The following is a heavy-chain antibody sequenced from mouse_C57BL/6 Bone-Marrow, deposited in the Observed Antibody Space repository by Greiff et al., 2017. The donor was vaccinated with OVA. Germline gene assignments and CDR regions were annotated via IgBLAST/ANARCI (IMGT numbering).Heavy chain of an antibody. CDR2: FHPYNDDT. Sequence: VKLMESGAELVKPGASVKMSCKASGYTFTTYPIEWMKQNHGKSLEWIGNFHPYNDDTKYNEKFKGKATLTVEKSSSTVYLELSRLTSDDSAVYYCARRGDYGYAMDYWGQGTSVTVSS. CDR3: ARRGDYGYAMDY. V-gene: IGHV1-47*01. J-gene: IGHJ4*01. D-gene: IGHD2-4*01. CDR1: GYTFTTYP.